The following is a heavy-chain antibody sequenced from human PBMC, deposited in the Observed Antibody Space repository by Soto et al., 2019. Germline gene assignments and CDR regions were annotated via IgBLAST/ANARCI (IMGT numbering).Heavy chain of an antibody. Sequence: QVTLKEAGPVLVKPTETLTLTCTVSGFSLSNPRMGVAWIRQPPGKALEWLAHILSDDGKSYNTSLNSRLTTSQDPSKSQVVLTMPNMDPVDTAPYYSAHLQLPASCFSYMEVWGKGTTVNVS. J-gene: IGHJ6*03. V-gene: IGHV2-26*01. CDR2: ILSDDGK. CDR1: GFSLSNPRMG. D-gene: IGHD2-2*01. CDR3: AHLQLPASCFSYMEV.